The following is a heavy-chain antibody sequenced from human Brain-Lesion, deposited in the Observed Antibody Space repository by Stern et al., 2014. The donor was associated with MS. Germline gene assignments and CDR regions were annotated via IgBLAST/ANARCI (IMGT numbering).Heavy chain of an antibody. D-gene: IGHD2-15*01. CDR1: GGSVSSTSYA. CDR3: AGEEDIRYCSGGSCTGNWFDP. V-gene: IGHV4-39*01. CDR2: IYYSGNT. J-gene: IGHJ5*02. Sequence: VQLVESGPGLVKPSETLSLTCTVAGGSVSSTSYAWAWIRQPPGKGLEWIGTIYYSGNTYYSPSLKSRLTIYLDTPKNQFSLQLSSVTAADTAVYYCAGEEDIRYCSGGSCTGNWFDPWGQGTLVTVSS.